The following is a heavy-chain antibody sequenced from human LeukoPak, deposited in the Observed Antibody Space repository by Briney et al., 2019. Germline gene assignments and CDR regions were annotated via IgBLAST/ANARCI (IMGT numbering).Heavy chain of an antibody. V-gene: IGHV4-61*02. Sequence: SETLSLTCTVSGGSISSGSYYWSWIRQPAGKGLEWIGRIYTSGSTNYNPSLKSRVTISVDTSKNQFSLKLSSVTAADTAVYYCARELNYGSGSYDQRGPVWFDPWGQGTLVTVSS. D-gene: IGHD3-10*01. CDR2: IYTSGST. CDR3: ARELNYGSGSYDQRGPVWFDP. J-gene: IGHJ5*02. CDR1: GGSISSGSYY.